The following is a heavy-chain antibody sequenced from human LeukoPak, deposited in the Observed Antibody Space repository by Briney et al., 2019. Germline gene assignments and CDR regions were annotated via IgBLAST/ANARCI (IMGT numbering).Heavy chain of an antibody. D-gene: IGHD1-14*01. V-gene: IGHV3-53*01. CDR1: GFTVSSNY. Sequence: GGSLRLSCAASGFTVSSNYMSWVRQAPGKGLEWVSVIYSGGSTYYADSVKGRFTISRDNSKNTLYLQMNGLRAEDTAVYYCAREIMHYRAFDIWGQGTMVTVSS. CDR3: AREIMHYRAFDI. J-gene: IGHJ3*02. CDR2: IYSGGST.